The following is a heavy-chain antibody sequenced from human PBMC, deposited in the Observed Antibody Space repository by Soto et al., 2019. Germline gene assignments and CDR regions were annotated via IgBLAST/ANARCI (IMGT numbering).Heavy chain of an antibody. CDR1: GFTFTNYN. Sequence: VQLVESGGGLVQPGGSLRLSCAASGFTFTNYNMNWVRQARGKGLEWVSYISSRSSTIYYADSVKGRFTISRDNAKNSLYLQMNSLRDEDTAMYYCARDCGKGYGMDVWGQGTTVTVSS. CDR2: ISSRSSTI. CDR3: ARDCGKGYGMDV. V-gene: IGHV3-48*02. J-gene: IGHJ6*02.